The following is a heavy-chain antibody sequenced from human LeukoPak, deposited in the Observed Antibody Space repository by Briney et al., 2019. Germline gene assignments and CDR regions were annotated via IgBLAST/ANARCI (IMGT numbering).Heavy chain of an antibody. CDR3: AKTPRYRAARQSHFDY. Sequence: PGGSLRLSCAASGFTFSSYAMHWVRQAPGKGLEWVAVIEYDGSNIHYTDSVKGRFTISRDNSKKTLYLQMNSLRAEDTAVYYCAKTPRYRAARQSHFDYWGQGTLVTVSS. CDR1: GFTFSSYA. CDR2: IEYDGSNI. J-gene: IGHJ4*02. V-gene: IGHV3-30*18. D-gene: IGHD6-6*01.